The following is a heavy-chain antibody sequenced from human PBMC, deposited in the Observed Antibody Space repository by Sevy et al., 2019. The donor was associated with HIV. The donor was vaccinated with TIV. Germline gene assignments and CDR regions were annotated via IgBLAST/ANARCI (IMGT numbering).Heavy chain of an antibody. CDR1: GISFTTSG. J-gene: IGHJ6*02. CDR2: ISYHGRDK. CDR3: AKDFTGYNGLDV. D-gene: IGHD3-9*01. Sequence: GGSLRLSCRVSGISFTTSGMHWVRQAPGKGLEWVAVISYHGRDKFYAESVKGRSNISRDNSKNMVYLQIDSLRPEDTAVYYCAKDFTGYNGLDVWGHGTMVTVSS. V-gene: IGHV3-30*18.